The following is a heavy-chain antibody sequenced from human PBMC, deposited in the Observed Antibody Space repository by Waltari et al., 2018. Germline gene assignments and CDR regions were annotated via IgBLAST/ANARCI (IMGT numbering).Heavy chain of an antibody. V-gene: IGHV4-38-2*02. D-gene: IGHD3-10*01. CDR3: ARDHITMVQGPNGGGY. CDR1: GYSISSGYY. CDR2: IYHSGST. J-gene: IGHJ4*02. Sequence: QVQLQESGPGLVKPSETLSLTCTVSGYSISSGYYWGWIRQPPGKGLEWIGSIYHSGSTYYNPSLKSRVTISVDTSKNQFSLKLSSVTAADTAVYYCARDHITMVQGPNGGGYWGQGTLVTVSS.